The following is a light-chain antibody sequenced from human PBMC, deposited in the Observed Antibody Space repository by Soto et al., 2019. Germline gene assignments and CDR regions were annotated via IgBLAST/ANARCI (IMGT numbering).Light chain of an antibody. Sequence: DIQMTHAPSTLSASVGDRVTITCRASQSISTWLAWYRQKPGKAPKLLIYKASSLESGVPSRFSGSGSGTEFTFTISSLQPDDFATYYCQQYYSYWTFGQGTKVDIK. V-gene: IGKV1-5*03. CDR3: QQYYSYWT. CDR2: KAS. CDR1: QSISTW. J-gene: IGKJ1*01.